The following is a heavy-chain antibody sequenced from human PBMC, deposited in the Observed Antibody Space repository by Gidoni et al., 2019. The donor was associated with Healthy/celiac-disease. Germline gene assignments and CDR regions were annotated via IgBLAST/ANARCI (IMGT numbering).Heavy chain of an antibody. J-gene: IGHJ6*02. Sequence: QVQLVQSGAEVKKPGASVKVSCKASGSTFTSSSMHRVRQAPGHGLEWMALINPSVGGTGYAQKFQGKVTMTRDTSTSTVYMGLSSLRSEDTAVYYCAKAYLTTVVTNYYYYYGMDVWGRGTTVTVSS. D-gene: IGHD4-17*01. CDR1: GSTFTSSS. CDR3: AKAYLTTVVTNYYYYYGMDV. V-gene: IGHV1-46*01. CDR2: INPSVGGT.